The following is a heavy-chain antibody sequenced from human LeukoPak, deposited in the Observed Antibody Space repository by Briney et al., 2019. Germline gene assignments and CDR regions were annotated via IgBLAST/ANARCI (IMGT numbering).Heavy chain of an antibody. CDR1: GFTFSSNA. CDR2: ISYDGSNK. V-gene: IGHV3-30-3*01. Sequence: PGGSLRLSCAASGFTFSSNAMHWVRQAPGKGLEWVAVISYDGSNKYYADSVKGRFTISRDNAKNSLYLQMNSLRAEDTAVYYCARDRGRGYSGYDDSFDPWGQGTLVTVSS. CDR3: ARDRGRGYSGYDDSFDP. J-gene: IGHJ5*02. D-gene: IGHD5-12*01.